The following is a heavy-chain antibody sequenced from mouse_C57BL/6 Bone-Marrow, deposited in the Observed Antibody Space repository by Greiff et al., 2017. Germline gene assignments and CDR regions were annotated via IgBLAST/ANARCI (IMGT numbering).Heavy chain of an antibody. Sequence: VQLQQSGPELVKPGASVKLSCKASGYTFTSYDLNWVKQRPGQGLEWIGWIYPRDGSTKYNEKFKGKATLTVDTSSSTAYMELHSLTSEDSAVYFWARAYGSSYWYFDVWGTGTTVTVSS. D-gene: IGHD1-1*01. CDR2: IYPRDGST. CDR1: GYTFTSYD. CDR3: ARAYGSSYWYFDV. V-gene: IGHV1-85*01. J-gene: IGHJ1*03.